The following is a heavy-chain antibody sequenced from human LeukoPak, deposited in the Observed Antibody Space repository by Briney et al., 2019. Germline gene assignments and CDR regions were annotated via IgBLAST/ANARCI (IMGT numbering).Heavy chain of an antibody. V-gene: IGHV1-69-2*01. J-gene: IGHJ5*02. CDR3: ATAVVVVAATSWFDP. CDR1: GYTFTDYY. CDR2: VDPEDGET. Sequence: ASVKVSCKVSGYTFTDYYMHWVQQAPGKGLEWMGLVDPEDGETIYAEKFQGRVTITADTSTDTAYMELSSLRSEGTAVYYCATAVVVVAATSWFDPWGQGTLVTVSS. D-gene: IGHD2-15*01.